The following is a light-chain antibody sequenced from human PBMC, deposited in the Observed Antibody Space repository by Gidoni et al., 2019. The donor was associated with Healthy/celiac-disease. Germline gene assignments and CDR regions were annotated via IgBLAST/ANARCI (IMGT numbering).Light chain of an antibody. CDR1: QIVSSSY. Sequence: EIVLTQSPGTLSLSPGERATLSCRASQIVSSSYLSWYQQQPGQAPRLLIYGASSTATGIPDRFSGGGSGTDFTLTISRLEPEDFAVYSCQQYGSSPPTFGQGTKVEIK. CDR2: GAS. V-gene: IGKV3-20*01. J-gene: IGKJ1*01. CDR3: QQYGSSPPT.